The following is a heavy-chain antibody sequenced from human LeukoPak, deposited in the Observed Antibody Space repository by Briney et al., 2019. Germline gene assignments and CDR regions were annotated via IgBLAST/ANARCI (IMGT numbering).Heavy chain of an antibody. CDR1: GFTFSSYS. D-gene: IGHD1-14*01. CDR2: ISSDGSNK. Sequence: GGSLRLSCAASGFTFSSYSMNWVRQAPGKGLGWVAVISSDGSNKYSADSVKGRFTISRDNSKNTLYLQMNSLRPEDTAVYYCAKGRYSYYYMDVWGKGTTVTVSS. CDR3: AKGRYSYYYMDV. J-gene: IGHJ6*03. V-gene: IGHV3-30*18.